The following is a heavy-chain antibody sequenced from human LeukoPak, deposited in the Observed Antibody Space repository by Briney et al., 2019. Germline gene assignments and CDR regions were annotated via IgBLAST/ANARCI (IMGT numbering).Heavy chain of an antibody. D-gene: IGHD4-17*01. Sequence: VASVKVSCKASGYTFTSYAMNWVRQAPGQGLEWMGWISAYNGNTNYAQKLQGRVTMTTDTSTSTAYMELRSLRSDDTAVYYCARDHTVTAYYFDYWGQGTLVTVSS. CDR3: ARDHTVTAYYFDY. V-gene: IGHV1-18*01. J-gene: IGHJ4*02. CDR1: GYTFTSYA. CDR2: ISAYNGNT.